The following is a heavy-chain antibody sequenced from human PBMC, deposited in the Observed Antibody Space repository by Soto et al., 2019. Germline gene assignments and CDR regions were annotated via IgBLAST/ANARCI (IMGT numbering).Heavy chain of an antibody. CDR2: INHSGST. CDR1: GGSISGYY. Sequence: SETLSLTCAVYGGSISGYYWSWIRRPPGKGLEWIGEINHSGSTNYNPSLKSRVTISVDTSKNQFSLKLSSVTAADTAVYYCARAPRIMITFGGVTYFDYWGQGTLVTVSS. J-gene: IGHJ4*02. D-gene: IGHD3-16*01. V-gene: IGHV4-34*01. CDR3: ARAPRIMITFGGVTYFDY.